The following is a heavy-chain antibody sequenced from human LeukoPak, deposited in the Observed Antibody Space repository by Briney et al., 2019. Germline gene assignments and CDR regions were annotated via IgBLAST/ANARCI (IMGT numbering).Heavy chain of an antibody. CDR1: GGSISSSSYY. CDR2: IYYSGST. CDR3: ARFWQWLVGGDDAFDI. J-gene: IGHJ3*02. D-gene: IGHD6-19*01. V-gene: IGHV4-39*07. Sequence: SETLSLTCTVSGGSISSSSYYWGWIRQPPGKGLEWIGSIYYSGSTYYNPSLKSRVTISVDTSKNQFSLKLSSVTAADTAVYYCARFWQWLVGGDDAFDIWGQGTMVTVSS.